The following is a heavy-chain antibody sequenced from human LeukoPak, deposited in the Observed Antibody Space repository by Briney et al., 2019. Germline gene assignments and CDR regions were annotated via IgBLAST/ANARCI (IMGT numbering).Heavy chain of an antibody. CDR3: ARGAIGITMVRGVIRKSYYYMDV. D-gene: IGHD3-10*01. J-gene: IGHJ6*03. Sequence: SETLSLTCTVSGGSINSYYWSWIRQPPGKGLEWIGEINHSGSTNYNPSLKSRVTIPLETSKNQFSLKLSSVPAADTAVYYCARGAIGITMVRGVIRKSYYYMDVWGKGTTVTISS. V-gene: IGHV4-34*01. CDR1: GGSINSYY. CDR2: INHSGST.